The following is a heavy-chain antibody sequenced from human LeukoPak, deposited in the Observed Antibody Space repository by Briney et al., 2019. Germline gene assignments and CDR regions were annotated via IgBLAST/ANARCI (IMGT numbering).Heavy chain of an antibody. V-gene: IGHV6-1*01. CDR1: RDSVSSNSAA. CDR3: ARDQVGGWLGLEGYYFDY. J-gene: IGHJ4*02. D-gene: IGHD6-19*01. Sequence: SQTLSLTCAISRDSVSSNSAAWNWIRQSPSRGLEWLGRTYYRSKWYNDYAVSVKSRITINPDTSKNQFSLQLNSVTPEDTAVYYCARDQVGGWLGLEGYYFDYWGQGTLVTVSS. CDR2: TYYRSKWYN.